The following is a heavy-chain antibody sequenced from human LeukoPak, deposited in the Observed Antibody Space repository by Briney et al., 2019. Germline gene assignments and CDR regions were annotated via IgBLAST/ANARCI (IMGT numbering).Heavy chain of an antibody. CDR3: ARVQRSSSWYVSGWFDP. D-gene: IGHD6-13*01. CDR1: GYTFTSYG. J-gene: IGHJ5*02. Sequence: GASVKVSCKASGYTFTSYGISWVRQAPGQGLEWMGWISAYNGNTNYAQKLQGRVTMTTDTSTSTAYMELRSLGSDDTAVYYCARVQRSSSWYVSGWFDPWGQGTLVTVSS. CDR2: ISAYNGNT. V-gene: IGHV1-18*01.